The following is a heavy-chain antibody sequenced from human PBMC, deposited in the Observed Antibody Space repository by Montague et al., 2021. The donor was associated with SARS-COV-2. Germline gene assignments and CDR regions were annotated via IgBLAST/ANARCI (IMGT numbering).Heavy chain of an antibody. J-gene: IGHJ4*02. CDR1: GGSISSSSYY. D-gene: IGHD3-10*01. CDR2: IYYSGST. Sequence: SETLSLTCTVSGGSISSSSYYWGWIRQPPGKGLEWIGSIYYSGSTYYNPSLKSRVTISVDTSKNQFSLKLGSVTAADTAVYYCARESGSGSELVYWGQGTLVTVSS. V-gene: IGHV4-39*01. CDR3: ARESGSGSELVY.